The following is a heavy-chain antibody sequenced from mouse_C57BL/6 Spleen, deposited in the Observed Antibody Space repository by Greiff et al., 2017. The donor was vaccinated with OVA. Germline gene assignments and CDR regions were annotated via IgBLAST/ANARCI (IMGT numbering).Heavy chain of an antibody. CDR1: GYAFSSSW. D-gene: IGHD1-1*01. J-gene: IGHJ1*03. CDR2: IYPGDGDT. V-gene: IGHV1-82*01. Sequence: QVQLQQSGPELVKPGASVKISCKASGYAFSSSWMNWVKQRPGKGLEWIGRIYPGDGDTNYNGKFKGKATLTADKSSRTAYMQLSSLTSEDSAVYFCVLITTVVAHWYFDVWGTGTTVTVSS. CDR3: VLITTVVAHWYFDV.